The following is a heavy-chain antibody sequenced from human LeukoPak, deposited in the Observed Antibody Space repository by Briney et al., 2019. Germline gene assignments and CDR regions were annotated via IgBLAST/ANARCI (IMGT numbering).Heavy chain of an antibody. CDR2: INGDGSTT. V-gene: IGHV3-74*03. D-gene: IGHD3-10*01. CDR1: GFTFSTYW. Sequence: GGSLRLSCTASGFTFSTYWINWVRQSPGKGQVWVALINGDGSTTTHADSVKGRFTISRDNAKNTAYLQMNSLRDEDTAVYYCARDYAGSPDYWGQGTLVTVSA. J-gene: IGHJ4*02. CDR3: ARDYAGSPDY.